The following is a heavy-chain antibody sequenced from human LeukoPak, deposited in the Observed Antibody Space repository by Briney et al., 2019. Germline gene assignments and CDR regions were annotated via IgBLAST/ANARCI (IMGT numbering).Heavy chain of an antibody. J-gene: IGHJ4*02. CDR1: GYTFTAYY. Sequence: ASVKVSYKASGYTFTAYYIHWVRQAPGQGLEWMGWISPSTGGTNYAQKFQGRVTITRDTSINTAYMDLSRLTSDDTALYYCARDHNSENWGSLGGWGQGTLVTVSS. D-gene: IGHD7-27*01. CDR2: ISPSTGGT. CDR3: ARDHNSENWGSLGG. V-gene: IGHV1-2*02.